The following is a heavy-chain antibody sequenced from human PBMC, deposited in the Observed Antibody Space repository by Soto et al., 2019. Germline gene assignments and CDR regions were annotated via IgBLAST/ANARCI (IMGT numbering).Heavy chain of an antibody. D-gene: IGHD5-12*01. J-gene: IGHJ4*02. CDR1: GFTFSSYA. CDR3: ARVGQESGYEYFSDY. V-gene: IGHV3-64*01. Sequence: EVQLVESGGGLVQPGGSLRLSCAASGFTFSSYAMHWVRQAPGKGLEYVSAISSNGGSTYYANSVKGRFTISRDNSKNTLYLQMGSLRAEDMAVYYCARVGQESGYEYFSDYWGQGTLVTVSS. CDR2: ISSNGGST.